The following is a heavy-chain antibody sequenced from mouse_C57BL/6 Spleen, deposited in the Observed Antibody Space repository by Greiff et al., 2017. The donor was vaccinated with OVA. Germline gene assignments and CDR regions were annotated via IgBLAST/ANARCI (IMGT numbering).Heavy chain of an antibody. D-gene: IGHD2-3*01. V-gene: IGHV1-72*01. J-gene: IGHJ1*03. CDR3: ARFSDGYYGWYFDV. CDR1: GYTFTSYW. CDR2: IDPNSGGT. Sequence: QVHVKQPGAELVKPGASVKLSCKASGYTFTSYWMHWVKQRPGRGLEWIGRIDPNSGGTKYNEKFKSKATLTVDKPSSTAYMQLSSLTSEDSAVYYCARFSDGYYGWYFDVWGTGTTVTVSS.